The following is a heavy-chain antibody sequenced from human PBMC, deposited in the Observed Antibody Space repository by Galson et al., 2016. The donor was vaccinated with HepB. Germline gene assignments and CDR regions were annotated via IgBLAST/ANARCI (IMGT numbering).Heavy chain of an antibody. CDR1: GFTFSNSA. V-gene: IGHV3-23*01. CDR2: LVFRACPP. Sequence: SLRLSCAASGFTFSNSAISWVRQAPGKGLEWVSGLVFRACPPSSAASVKGRFPISSDNSKTTLDRQRNSLRAEDTAVYYCAKGEYYYGSGVSFYLDYWGQGTLVTVSS. D-gene: IGHD3-10*01. CDR3: AKGEYYYGSGVSFYLDY. J-gene: IGHJ4*02.